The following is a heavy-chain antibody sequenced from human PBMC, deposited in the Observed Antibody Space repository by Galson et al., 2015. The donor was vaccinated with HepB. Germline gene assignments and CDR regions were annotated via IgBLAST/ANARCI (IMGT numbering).Heavy chain of an antibody. CDR1: GFTFSSYA. CDR2: ISGSGGSK. D-gene: IGHD3-10*01. Sequence: SLRLSCAASGFTFSSYAMSWVRQAPGKGLEWVSAISGSGGSKYYADSVKGRFTISRDNSKNTLYLQMNSLRAEDTAVYYCAKDRRDANGLLWFGEVFDPWGQGTLVTVSS. J-gene: IGHJ5*02. V-gene: IGHV3-23*01. CDR3: AKDRRDANGLLWFGEVFDP.